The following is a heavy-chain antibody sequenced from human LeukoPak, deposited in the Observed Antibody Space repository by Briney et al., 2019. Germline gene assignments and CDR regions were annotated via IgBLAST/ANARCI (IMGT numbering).Heavy chain of an antibody. CDR3: TGGGGY. V-gene: IGHV3-23*01. J-gene: IGHJ4*02. D-gene: IGHD3-16*01. CDR2: MSGGSDNT. CDR1: GFTFSSYA. Sequence: PGGSLRLSCAASGFTFSSYAMSWVRQAPGKGLEWVSAMSGGSDNTYYADSVKGRFTLSRDTSKNTLYLQLDSLRAEDTALYYCTGGGGYWGQGTLVTVSS.